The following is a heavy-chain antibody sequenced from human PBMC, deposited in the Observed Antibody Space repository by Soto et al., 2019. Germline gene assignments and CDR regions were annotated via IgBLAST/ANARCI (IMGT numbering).Heavy chain of an antibody. CDR1: GFTFGNYW. Sequence: LRLSCAASGFTFGNYWMHWVRQAPGKGPEWVSRMTSDGRTTQYADSVKGRFTVSRDNAKNTLYLQMNSLRAEDTAVYYCARAEVNYWGPGTLVTVSS. V-gene: IGHV3-74*03. J-gene: IGHJ4*02. CDR2: MTSDGRTT. CDR3: ARAEVNY.